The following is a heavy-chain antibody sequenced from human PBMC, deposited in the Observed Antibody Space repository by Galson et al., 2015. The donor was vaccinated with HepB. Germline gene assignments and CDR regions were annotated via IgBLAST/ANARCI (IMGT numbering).Heavy chain of an antibody. Sequence: SLRLSCAASGFTFSSYGMHWVRQAPGKGLEWVAVISYDGSNKYYADSVKGRFTISRDNSKNTLYLQMNSLRAEDTAVYYCAKASQVATISPYFDYWGQGTLVTVSS. CDR2: ISYDGSNK. D-gene: IGHD5-12*01. CDR3: AKASQVATISPYFDY. CDR1: GFTFSSYG. V-gene: IGHV3-30*18. J-gene: IGHJ4*02.